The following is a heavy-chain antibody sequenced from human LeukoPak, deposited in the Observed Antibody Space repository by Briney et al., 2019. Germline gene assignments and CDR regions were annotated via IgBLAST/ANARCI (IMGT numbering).Heavy chain of an antibody. CDR3: ARDPPFAGAGTKVDNWNDIDY. D-gene: IGHD1-20*01. CDR2: ISAYNGNT. V-gene: IGHV1-18*01. Sequence: ASVKVSCKASGYTFTSYGISWVRQAPGQGLEWMGWISAYNGNTNYAQKLQGRVTMTTDTSTSTTYMELRRLRSDDTAVYYCARDPPFAGAGTKVDNWNDIDYWGQGTLVTVSS. J-gene: IGHJ4*02. CDR1: GYTFTSYG.